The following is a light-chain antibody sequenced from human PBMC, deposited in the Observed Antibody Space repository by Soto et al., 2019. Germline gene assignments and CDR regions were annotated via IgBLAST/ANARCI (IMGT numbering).Light chain of an antibody. V-gene: IGKV2-28*01. CDR1: QSLLHSNGYNY. CDR3: MQGLQTLT. CDR2: LGS. Sequence: DIVMTQSPLSLPVTPGEPASISCRSSQSLLHSNGYNYLDWYLQKPGQSPQLLIYLGSSRSSGVPDRFSGSGSGTDFTLKISRVEAEDVGVYYCMQGLQTLTFGQGTRLEIK. J-gene: IGKJ5*01.